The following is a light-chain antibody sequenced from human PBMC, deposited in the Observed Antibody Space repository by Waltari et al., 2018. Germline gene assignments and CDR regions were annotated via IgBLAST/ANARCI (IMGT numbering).Light chain of an antibody. CDR1: QSVLSSSNNKNY. V-gene: IGKV4-1*01. CDR3: QQYYSSPYT. CDR2: WAS. Sequence: DIVMTQSPDSLAVSLVEMATINCKSSQSVLSSSNNKNYLAWFQQKPGQPPKLLFYWASTRESGVPDRFSGSGSGTDFTLTISSLQAEDVTVYYCQQYYSSPYTFGRGTKLEIK. J-gene: IGKJ2*01.